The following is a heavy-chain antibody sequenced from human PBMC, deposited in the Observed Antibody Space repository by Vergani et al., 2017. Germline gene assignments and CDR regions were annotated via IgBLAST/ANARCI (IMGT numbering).Heavy chain of an antibody. D-gene: IGHD6-13*01. CDR1: GFTFSSYS. CDR2: ISSSSSYI. J-gene: IGHJ6*03. Sequence: EVQLVESGGGLVKPGGSLRLSCAASGFTFSSYSMNWVRQAPGKGLEWVSSISSSSSYIYYADLVKGRFTISRDNAKNSLYLQMNSLRAEDTAVYYCAGDRGAAAGGGLYYYYYMDVWGKGTTVTVSS. CDR3: AGDRGAAAGGGLYYYYYMDV. V-gene: IGHV3-21*01.